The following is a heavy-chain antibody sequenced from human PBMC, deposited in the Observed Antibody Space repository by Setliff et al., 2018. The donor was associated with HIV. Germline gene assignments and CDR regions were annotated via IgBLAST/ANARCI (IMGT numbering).Heavy chain of an antibody. D-gene: IGHD4-17*01. V-gene: IGHV4-34*01. Sequence: PLETLSLTCVVYGESFSGYYWSWIRQPPGKGLEWIGEINHSGSTNYNPSLKSRVTISLDTSKNQFSLKLSSVTAADTAVYYCARESPHGGDYILTTYYMDVWGKGTTVTVSS. CDR2: INHSGST. CDR3: ARESPHGGDYILTTYYMDV. J-gene: IGHJ6*03. CDR1: GESFSGYY.